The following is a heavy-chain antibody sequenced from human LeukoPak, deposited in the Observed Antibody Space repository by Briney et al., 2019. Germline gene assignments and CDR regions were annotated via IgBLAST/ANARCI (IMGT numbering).Heavy chain of an antibody. CDR1: GYTLTRYA. Sequence: ASVKVSCKASGYTLTRYAMNWVRQAPGQGLEWMVWINTNTGNPTYAQGFTGRFVFSLDTSVSTAYLQISSLKAEDTAVYYCARDLIVRYYDSSGYSDYWGQGTLVTVSS. CDR3: ARDLIVRYYDSSGYSDY. D-gene: IGHD3-22*01. J-gene: IGHJ4*02. V-gene: IGHV7-4-1*02. CDR2: INTNTGNP.